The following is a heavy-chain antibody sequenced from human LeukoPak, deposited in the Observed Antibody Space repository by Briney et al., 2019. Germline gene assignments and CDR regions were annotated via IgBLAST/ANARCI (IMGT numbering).Heavy chain of an antibody. V-gene: IGHV4-61*02. J-gene: IGHJ6*03. CDR2: IYTSGST. CDR1: GGSISSGSYY. CDR3: ARDNCGGDCYHWYYYYMDV. D-gene: IGHD2-21*02. Sequence: PSETLSLTCTVSGGSISSGSYYWSWIRQPAGKGREWIGRIYTSGSTNYNPSLKSRATISVDTSKNQFSLQLSSVTAADTAVYYCARDNCGGDCYHWYYYYMDVWGKGTAVTVSS.